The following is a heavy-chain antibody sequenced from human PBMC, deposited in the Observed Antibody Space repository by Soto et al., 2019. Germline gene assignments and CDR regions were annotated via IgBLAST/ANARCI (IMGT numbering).Heavy chain of an antibody. V-gene: IGHV1-3*01. CDR2: INVGNGDT. Sequence: QVHLVQSGAEVKKPGASVKVSCKTSGYTFTAFAVHWVCQASGQRLEWMGWINVGNGDTKSSQNLQGRVTITRDTSASTVYMELSSLRSEDTAVYYCVRVGGSGWTLDFWGQGTLVTVSS. CDR3: VRVGGSGWTLDF. J-gene: IGHJ4*02. CDR1: GYTFTAFA. D-gene: IGHD6-25*01.